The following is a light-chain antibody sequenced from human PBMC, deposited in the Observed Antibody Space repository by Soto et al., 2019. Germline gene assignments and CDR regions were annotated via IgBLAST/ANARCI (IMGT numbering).Light chain of an antibody. CDR2: SAS. CDR3: QQLNGYQLA. Sequence: DIQLTQSPSFLSPFLGDTVTITCRASQAMSTYLAWYQQKPGNVPKLLLRSASTLQSGVPPRFIGGGSGTEFTLTISTLQPDDSGIYYCQQLNGYQLAFGGGTNVEIK. V-gene: IGKV1-9*01. J-gene: IGKJ4*01. CDR1: QAMSTY.